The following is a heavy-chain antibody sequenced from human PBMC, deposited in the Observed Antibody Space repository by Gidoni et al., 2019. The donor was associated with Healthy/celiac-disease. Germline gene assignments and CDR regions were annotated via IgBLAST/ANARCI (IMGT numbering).Heavy chain of an antibody. J-gene: IGHJ4*02. CDR1: GGSISSYY. CDR2: IYYSGST. D-gene: IGHD6-13*01. V-gene: IGHV4-59*01. CDR3: ARAVGIAAAGTGEVDY. Sequence: QVQLQESGPGLVKPSETLSLTCPVSGGSISSYYWSWIRQPPGKGLEWIGYIYYSGSTNYNPSLKSRVTISVDTSKNQFSLKLSSVTAADTAVYYCARAVGIAAAGTGEVDYWGQGTLVTVSS.